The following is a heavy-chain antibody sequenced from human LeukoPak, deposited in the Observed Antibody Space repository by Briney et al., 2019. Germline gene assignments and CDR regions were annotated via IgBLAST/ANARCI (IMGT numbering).Heavy chain of an antibody. J-gene: IGHJ4*02. CDR3: ARDSKPNVPATSNPDY. D-gene: IGHD4-11*01. CDR2: ISSSSSYI. Sequence: PGGSLRLSCAASGFTFSDYYMNWIRQAPGKGLEWVSSISSSSSYIYYADSVKGRFTISRDNAKNSLYLQMNSLRAEDTAVYYCARDSKPNVPATSNPDYWGQGTLVTVSS. CDR1: GFTFSDYY. V-gene: IGHV3-21*01.